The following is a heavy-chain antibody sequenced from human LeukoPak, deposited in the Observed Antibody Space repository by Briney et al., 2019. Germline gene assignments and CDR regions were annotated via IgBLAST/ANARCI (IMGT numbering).Heavy chain of an antibody. J-gene: IGHJ6*02. CDR1: GFTVSSNY. D-gene: IGHD2-2*01. CDR3: ARALSLVEDYYYYGMDV. V-gene: IGHV3-53*04. CDR2: IYSGGST. Sequence: GGSLRLSCAASGFTVSSNYMSWVRQAPGKGLEWVSVIYSGGSTYYADSVKGRFTISRHNSKNTLYLQMNSLRAEDTAVYYCARALSLVEDYYYYGMDVWGQGTTVTVSS.